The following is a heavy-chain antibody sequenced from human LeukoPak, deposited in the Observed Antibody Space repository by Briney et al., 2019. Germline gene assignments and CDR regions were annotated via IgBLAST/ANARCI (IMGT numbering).Heavy chain of an antibody. CDR2: MYYRGST. CDR3: ARVGHYDSSGYYTEYFQH. V-gene: IGHV4-59*12. D-gene: IGHD3-22*01. CDR1: GGSISSYY. Sequence: SETLSLTCTVPGGSISSYYWSWIRQPPGKGLEWIGYMYYRGSTNYNPSLKSRVTISVDTSKNQFSLKLSSVTAADTAVYYCARVGHYDSSGYYTEYFQHWGQGTLVTVSS. J-gene: IGHJ1*01.